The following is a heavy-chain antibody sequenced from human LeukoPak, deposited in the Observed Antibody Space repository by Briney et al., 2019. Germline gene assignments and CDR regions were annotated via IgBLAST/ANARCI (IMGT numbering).Heavy chain of an antibody. CDR1: GFTFSGYF. CDR3: ARGNTGFAVAARPFDY. Sequence: GGSLRLSCAASGFTFSGYFMTWIRQAPGKGLEWVSSISSSSSYIYYADSVKGRFTISRDNAKNSLYLQMNSLRAEDTAVYYCARGNTGFAVAARPFDYWGQGTLVTVSS. J-gene: IGHJ4*02. D-gene: IGHD6-6*01. V-gene: IGHV3-21*01. CDR2: ISSSSSYI.